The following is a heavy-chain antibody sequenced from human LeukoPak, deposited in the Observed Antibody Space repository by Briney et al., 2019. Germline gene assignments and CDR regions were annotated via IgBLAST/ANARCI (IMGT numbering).Heavy chain of an antibody. V-gene: IGHV4-39*01. CDR1: GGSIISSSYY. J-gene: IGHJ4*02. Sequence: PSETLSLTCTVSGGSIISSSYYWGWIRQPPGKGLEWIGSIYYSGNTYYNPSLKSRVTISVDTSKNQFSLKLTSVTAADTAVYYCARLTLSWYGDYGGQGSLVTVSS. D-gene: IGHD6-13*01. CDR3: ARLTLSWYGDY. CDR2: IYYSGNT.